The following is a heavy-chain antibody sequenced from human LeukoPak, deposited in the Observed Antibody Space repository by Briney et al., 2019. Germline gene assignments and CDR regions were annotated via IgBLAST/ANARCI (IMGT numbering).Heavy chain of an antibody. J-gene: IGHJ3*02. CDR3: ARAQDFADAFDI. V-gene: IGHV4-31*03. Sequence: SETLSLTCTVSGGSISSGGYYWSWIRQHPGKGLEWIGYIYYSGSTYYNPSLKSRVTISVDTSKNQFSLKLGSVTAADTAVYYCARAQDFADAFDIWGQGTMVTVSS. CDR1: GGSISSGGYY. D-gene: IGHD2-15*01. CDR2: IYYSGST.